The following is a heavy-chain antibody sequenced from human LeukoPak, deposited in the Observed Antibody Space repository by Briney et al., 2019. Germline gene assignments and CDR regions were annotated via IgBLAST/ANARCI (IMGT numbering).Heavy chain of an antibody. CDR1: GYTFTSYD. CDR2: MNPNSGNT. V-gene: IGHV1-8*02. J-gene: IGHJ6*03. CDR3: ARGHRGYDILTVHYYYYMDV. Sequence: GASVKVSCKASGYTFTSYDINWVRQATGQGLERMGWMNPNSGNTDYAQKFQGRVTMTRNTSISTAYMELSSLRSEDTAVYYCARGHRGYDILTVHYYYYMDVWGKGTTVTISS. D-gene: IGHD3-9*01.